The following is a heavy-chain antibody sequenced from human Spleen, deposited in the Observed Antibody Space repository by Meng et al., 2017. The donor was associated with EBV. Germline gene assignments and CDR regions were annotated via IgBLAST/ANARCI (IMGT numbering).Heavy chain of an antibody. V-gene: IGHV4-34*01. Sequence: QVQLQPWGAGLFKPSETLSLTCAVYGGSFSGYYWSWIRQPPGKGLEWIGEINHSGSTNYNPSLKSRVTISVDTSKNQFSLKLSSVTAADTAVYYCARGARPDYWGQGTLVTVSS. CDR3: ARGARPDY. J-gene: IGHJ4*02. CDR2: INHSGST. D-gene: IGHD6-6*01. CDR1: GGSFSGYY.